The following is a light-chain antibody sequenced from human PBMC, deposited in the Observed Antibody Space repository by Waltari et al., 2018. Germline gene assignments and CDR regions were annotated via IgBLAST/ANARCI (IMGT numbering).Light chain of an antibody. CDR2: SNN. V-gene: IGLV1-44*01. J-gene: IGLJ2*01. CDR3: ATWDDSLNGVV. Sequence: QSVLTQPPSASGTPGQGVTISCSGSRSNIGTNTVNWYQQLPGTAPKVLMYSNNQRPSGVPDRFSGSKSGTSASLAVSGLQSEDEGDYYCATWDDSLNGVVLGGGTKLTVL. CDR1: RSNIGTNT.